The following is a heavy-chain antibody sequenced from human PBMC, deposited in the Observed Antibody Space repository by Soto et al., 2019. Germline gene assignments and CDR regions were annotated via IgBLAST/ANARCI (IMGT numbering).Heavy chain of an antibody. V-gene: IGHV1-46*01. D-gene: IGHD3-22*01. CDR2: INPSGGST. CDR1: GYTITSYY. Sequence: ASVKASCKASGYTITSYYMHWVRQAPGQGLEWMGIINPSGGSTSYAQKFQGRVTMTRDTSTSTVYMELSSLRSEDTAVYYCARDRFEADYYDSSGYSSDNWFDPWGQGTLVKVSS. CDR3: ARDRFEADYYDSSGYSSDNWFDP. J-gene: IGHJ5*02.